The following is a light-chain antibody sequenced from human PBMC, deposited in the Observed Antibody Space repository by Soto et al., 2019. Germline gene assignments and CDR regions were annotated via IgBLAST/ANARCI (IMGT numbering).Light chain of an antibody. CDR3: QQRSNWPPEVT. CDR1: QSVRSS. CDR2: DAS. Sequence: EIVLTQSPDTLSLSPGERATLSCRASQSVRSSLGCYQQKPGQAPRLLIYDASKRATGIPARFSGSGSGTDFTLTIRRLEPADFAVYYCQQRSNWPPEVTFGTGKKVYIK. V-gene: IGKV3-11*01. J-gene: IGKJ3*01.